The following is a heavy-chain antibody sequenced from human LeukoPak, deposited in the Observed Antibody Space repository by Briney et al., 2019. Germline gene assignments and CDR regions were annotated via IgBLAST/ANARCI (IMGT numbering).Heavy chain of an antibody. CDR1: GGSISSSTYY. D-gene: IGHD6-13*01. CDR3: ARQAYSSNLGWFDP. V-gene: IGHV4-39*01. CDR2: IYNSGST. J-gene: IGHJ5*02. Sequence: PSETLSLTCSVSGGSISSSTYYWGWIRQPPGKGLEWIGNIYNSGSTYYNPSFKSRVTISVDTSKNQFSLKLSSVTAADTAVYYCARQAYSSNLGWFDPWGQGTLVTVSS.